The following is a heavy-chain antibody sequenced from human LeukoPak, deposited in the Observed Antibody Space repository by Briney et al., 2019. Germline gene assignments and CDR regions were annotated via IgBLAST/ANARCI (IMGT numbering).Heavy chain of an antibody. J-gene: IGHJ6*03. V-gene: IGHV1-69*13. Sequence: SVKVSCKASGGTFSSYAISWVRQAPGQGLEWMGGIIPIFGTANYAQKFQGRVTITADESTSTAYMELSSLRSEDTAVYYCARSGYSSSWYPNYYYYYMDVWGKGTTVTVSS. CDR3: ARSGYSSSWYPNYYYYYMDV. D-gene: IGHD6-13*01. CDR1: GGTFSSYA. CDR2: IIPIFGTA.